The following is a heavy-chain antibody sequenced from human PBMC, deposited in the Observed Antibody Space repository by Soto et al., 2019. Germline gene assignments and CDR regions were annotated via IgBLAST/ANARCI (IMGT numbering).Heavy chain of an antibody. D-gene: IGHD2-15*01. CDR1: GITFSDAW. CDR3: KTDWVSERWQLPLRIDY. J-gene: IGHJ4*02. CDR2: IKSKPDGGTP. Sequence: EGQLVESGGGLVKPGGSLRLSCSASGITFSDAWMSWVRQAPGKGLEWVGHIKSKPDGGTPDYAAPVKGRFTISRDDSKDTLFLEMNSLKTEDTAMYYCKTDWVSERWQLPLRIDYWGQGIVVTVSS. V-gene: IGHV3-15*01.